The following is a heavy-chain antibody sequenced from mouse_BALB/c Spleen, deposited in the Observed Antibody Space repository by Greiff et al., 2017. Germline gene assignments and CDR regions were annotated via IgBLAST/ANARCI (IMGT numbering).Heavy chain of an antibody. J-gene: IGHJ4*01. Sequence: EVMLVESGGGLVKPGGSLKLSCAASGFTFSDYYMYWVRQTPEKRLEWVATISDGGSYTYYPDSVKGRFTISRDNAKNNLYLQMSSLKSEDTAMYYCARDDYSYAMDYWGQGTSVTVSS. CDR3: ARDDYSYAMDY. D-gene: IGHD2-4*01. CDR1: GFTFSDYY. CDR2: ISDGGSYT. V-gene: IGHV5-4*02.